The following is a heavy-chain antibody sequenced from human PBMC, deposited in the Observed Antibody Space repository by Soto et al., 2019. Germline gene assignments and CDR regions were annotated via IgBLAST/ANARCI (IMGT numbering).Heavy chain of an antibody. J-gene: IGHJ4*02. Sequence: PSETLSLTCVVYSGSFSGYYWSWIRQPPGKGLEWIEEINHSGSTNYSPSLKSRVTISADTSKNQFSLKLSSVTAADTAVYYCAFSSVSYGPVGYWGQGTLVTVSS. V-gene: IGHV4-34*01. D-gene: IGHD3-10*01. CDR1: SGSFSGYY. CDR2: INHSGST. CDR3: AFSSVSYGPVGY.